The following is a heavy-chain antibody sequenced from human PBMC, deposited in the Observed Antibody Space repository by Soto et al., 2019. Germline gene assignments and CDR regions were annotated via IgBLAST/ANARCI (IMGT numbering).Heavy chain of an antibody. D-gene: IGHD6-6*01. CDR3: AGRRAGYSSSSGLDY. CDR1: GGSFSGYY. Sequence: QVQLQQWGAGLLKPSETLSLTCAVYGGSFSGYYWSWIRQPPGKGLEWIGEINHSGSTNYNPSLKSRVTISVDTSKNQFSLKLSSVTAADTAVYYCAGRRAGYSSSSGLDYWGQGTLVTVSS. CDR2: INHSGST. J-gene: IGHJ4*02. V-gene: IGHV4-34*01.